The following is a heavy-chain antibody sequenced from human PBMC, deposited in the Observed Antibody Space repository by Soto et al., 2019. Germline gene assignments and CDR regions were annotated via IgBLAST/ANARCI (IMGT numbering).Heavy chain of an antibody. CDR1: GFTFSSYW. V-gene: IGHV3-74*01. D-gene: IGHD2-15*01. Sequence: EVHLVESGGGLVQPGGSLSLSCAASGFTFSSYWMHWVRQAPGKGLVWVSRINGDGSNTNYADSVKGRFTISRDNAKNTVYLQMNSLRADDTAVYYCARVCTGGSCYPFDSWGQGTLVTVSS. CDR2: INGDGSNT. J-gene: IGHJ4*02. CDR3: ARVCTGGSCYPFDS.